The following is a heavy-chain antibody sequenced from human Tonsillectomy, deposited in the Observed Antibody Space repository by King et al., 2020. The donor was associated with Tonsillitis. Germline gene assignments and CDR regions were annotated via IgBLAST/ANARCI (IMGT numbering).Heavy chain of an antibody. D-gene: IGHD4-17*01. J-gene: IGHJ4*02. CDR2: NYPSGVS. Sequence: VQLQESGPGLVHPSQTLSLTFTGSGDSIRSHTHYWCWFRLPAGEGLEWIGLNYPSGVSTYNPSLKRRLNTSMETSKSQFSLNLRSVSAGDTALYHCARCRPYGDYCDFWGQGILVTVSS. CDR3: ARCRPYGDYCDF. V-gene: IGHV4-61*02. CDR1: GDSIRSHTHY.